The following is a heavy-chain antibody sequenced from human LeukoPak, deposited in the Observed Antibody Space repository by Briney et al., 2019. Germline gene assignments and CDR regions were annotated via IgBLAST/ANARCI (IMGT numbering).Heavy chain of an antibody. CDR2: ISGSGGST. V-gene: IGHV3-23*01. J-gene: IGHJ5*02. CDR3: AKDRQSGYYPWFDP. CDR1: GFTLSSYA. D-gene: IGHD3-3*01. Sequence: GGSLRLSCAASGFTLSSYAMSWVRQAPGKGLEWVSAISGSGGSTYYADSVKGRFTISRDNSKNTLYLQMNSLRAEDTAVYYCAKDRQSGYYPWFDPWGQGTLVTVSS.